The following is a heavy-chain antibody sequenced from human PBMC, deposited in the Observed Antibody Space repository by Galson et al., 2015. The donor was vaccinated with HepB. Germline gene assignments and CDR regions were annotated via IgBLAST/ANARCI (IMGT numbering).Heavy chain of an antibody. V-gene: IGHV3-9*01. CDR3: ARAWDMGMVRGVPVWFDY. J-gene: IGHJ4*02. CDR1: GFTFDDYA. CDR2: ISWNSGSI. Sequence: SLRLSCAASGFTFDDYAMHWVRQAPGKGLEWVSGISWNSGSIGYADSVKGRFTISRDNAKNSLYLQMNSLRAEDTAVYYCARAWDMGMVRGVPVWFDYWGQGTLVTVSS. D-gene: IGHD3-10*01.